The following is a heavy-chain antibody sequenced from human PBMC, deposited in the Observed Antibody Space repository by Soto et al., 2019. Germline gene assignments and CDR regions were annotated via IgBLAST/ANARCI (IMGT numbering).Heavy chain of an antibody. D-gene: IGHD2-2*01. V-gene: IGHV1-69*01. CDR2: IIPRSATS. Sequence: KGLEWMGGIIPRSATSNYAQKFQGRVTITADESTSTAYMELSSLRSEDTAVYYCAREGLVLVPTTVNSDYYYYAMDVWGQGTTVTVSS. CDR3: AREGLVLVPTTVNSDYYYYAMDV. J-gene: IGHJ6*02.